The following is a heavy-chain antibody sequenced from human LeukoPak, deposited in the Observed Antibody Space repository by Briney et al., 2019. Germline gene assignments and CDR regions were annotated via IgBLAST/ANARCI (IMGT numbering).Heavy chain of an antibody. D-gene: IGHD3-10*01. J-gene: IGHJ4*02. CDR2: ISSSSSTI. CDR1: GFTFSSYS. Sequence: HAGGSLTLSCAASGFTFSSYSMNWVRQAPGKGLEWVSYISSSSSTIYYADSVKGRFTISRDNAKDSLYLQMNSLRAEDTAVYYCARGPPGSSGSYYTNYWGQGTLVTVSS. V-gene: IGHV3-48*01. CDR3: ARGPPGSSGSYYTNY.